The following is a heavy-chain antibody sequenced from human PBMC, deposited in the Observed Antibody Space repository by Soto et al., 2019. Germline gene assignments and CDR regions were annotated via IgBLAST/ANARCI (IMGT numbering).Heavy chain of an antibody. CDR2: INPSGGST. Sequence: GASVKVSCKASGYTFTSYYMHWVRQAPGQGLEWMGIINPSGGSTSYAQKFQGKVTMTRDTSTSTVYMELSSLRSEDTAVYYCARVGGYCSSTSCFQPLGRGMDVWGQGTTVTVSS. D-gene: IGHD2-2*01. V-gene: IGHV1-46*01. CDR1: GYTFTSYY. J-gene: IGHJ6*02. CDR3: ARVGGYCSSTSCFQPLGRGMDV.